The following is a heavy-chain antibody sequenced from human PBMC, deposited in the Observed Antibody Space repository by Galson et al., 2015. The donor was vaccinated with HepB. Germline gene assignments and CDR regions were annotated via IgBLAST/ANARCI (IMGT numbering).Heavy chain of an antibody. Sequence: TLSLTCTVSGASLSSGGYYWSWIRQHPGKGLELIGYIYYSGSTYYNPSLKSRLTISVDTSKNQFSLELSSVTAADTAMYYCARQTVGAAPVGVWFDPWGQGTLVTVSS. D-gene: IGHD1-26*01. V-gene: IGHV4-31*03. CDR1: GASLSSGGYY. CDR2: IYYSGST. CDR3: ARQTVGAAPVGVWFDP. J-gene: IGHJ5*02.